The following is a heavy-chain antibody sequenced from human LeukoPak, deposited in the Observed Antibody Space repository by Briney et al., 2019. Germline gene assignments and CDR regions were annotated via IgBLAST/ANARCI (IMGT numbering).Heavy chain of an antibody. J-gene: IGHJ5*02. CDR3: VKSGHYDFWSGYLYPFDP. V-gene: IGHV3-23*01. D-gene: IGHD3-3*01. Sequence: PGGSLRLSCAASGFTFSSYAMSWVRQAPGKGLEWVSAISGSGGSTYYADSVKGRFTISRDNSKNTLYLQMNSLRAEDTAVYYCVKSGHYDFWSGYLYPFDPWGQGTLVTVSS. CDR1: GFTFSSYA. CDR2: ISGSGGST.